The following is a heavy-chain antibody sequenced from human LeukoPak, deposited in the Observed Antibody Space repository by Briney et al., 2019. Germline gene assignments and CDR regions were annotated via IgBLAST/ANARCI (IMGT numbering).Heavy chain of an antibody. D-gene: IGHD3-10*01. V-gene: IGHV3-48*02. CDR2: ISSSSSTM. Sequence: PGGSLRLSCAASGFTFSSYSMNWVRQAPGKGLEWVSYISSSSSTMYYADSVKGRFTISRDNAKNSLYMQMNSLRDEDTALYFCARDPGHSSVGESKHNDYWGQGTLVTVSS. CDR3: ARDPGHSSVGESKHNDY. J-gene: IGHJ4*02. CDR1: GFTFSSYS.